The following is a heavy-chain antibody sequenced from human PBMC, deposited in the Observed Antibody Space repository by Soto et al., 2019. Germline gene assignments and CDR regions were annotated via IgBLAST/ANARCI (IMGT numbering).Heavy chain of an antibody. V-gene: IGHV3-74*01. Sequence: GESLKISCAASGFTFSSYWMHWVRQAPGKGLVWVSRINSDGSSTSYADSVKGRFTISRDNAKNTLYLQMNSLRAEDTAVYYCARDWGYGEPFDYWGQGTLVTVSS. CDR2: INSDGSST. J-gene: IGHJ4*02. CDR3: ARDWGYGEPFDY. CDR1: GFTFSSYW. D-gene: IGHD4-17*01.